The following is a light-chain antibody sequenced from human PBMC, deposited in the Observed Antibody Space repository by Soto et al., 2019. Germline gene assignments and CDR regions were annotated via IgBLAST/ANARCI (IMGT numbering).Light chain of an antibody. CDR2: GAS. CDR3: KQYGTSLFT. J-gene: IGKJ3*01. V-gene: IGKV3-20*01. CDR1: QSVSGSY. Sequence: EIVLTQSPRTLSLSPGERATVRRTRTQSVSGSYLAWYQQKPGQAPRLLIYGASNRATGIPDRFSGSGSGTDFTLTISRLETEDFALYYCKQYGTSLFTFGPGTKVDIK.